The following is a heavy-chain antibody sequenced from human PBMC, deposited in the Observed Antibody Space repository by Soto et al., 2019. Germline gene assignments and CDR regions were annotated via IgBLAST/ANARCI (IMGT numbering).Heavy chain of an antibody. CDR3: AREAIVVVPAANYYYYYYMGV. CDR1: GYTFTSYY. Sequence: SAKASSKSPGYTFTSYYLHSPRHDPGQGLEWMGIINPSGGSTSYAQKFQGRVTMTRDTSTSTVYMELSSLRSEDTAVYYCAREAIVVVPAANYYYYYYMGVWGKGTTVTVSS. J-gene: IGHJ6*03. CDR2: INPSGGST. D-gene: IGHD2-2*01. V-gene: IGHV1-46*03.